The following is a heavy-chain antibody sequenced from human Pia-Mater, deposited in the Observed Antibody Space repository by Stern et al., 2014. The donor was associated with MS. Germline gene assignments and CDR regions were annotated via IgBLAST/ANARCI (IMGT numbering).Heavy chain of an antibody. J-gene: IGHJ5*02. CDR1: GFTFSSYS. V-gene: IGHV3-48*02. CDR2: ISSSSSTI. Sequence: EVQLVESGGGLVQPGGSLRLSCAASGFTFSSYSMNWVRQAPGKGLEWVSYISSSSSTIYSADSVKGRFTISRDNAKNSLYLQMNSLRDEDTAVYYCARDRRYYDSSGYPNWFDPWGQGTLVTVSS. D-gene: IGHD3-22*01. CDR3: ARDRRYYDSSGYPNWFDP.